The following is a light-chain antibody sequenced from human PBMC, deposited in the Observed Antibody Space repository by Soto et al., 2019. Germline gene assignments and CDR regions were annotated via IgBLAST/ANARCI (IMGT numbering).Light chain of an antibody. Sequence: QSALAQPASVSGSTGQSITISRTGTSSDVGGYRYVSWFQQNPGKAPKLIIYELSQQPSGVSNRFSGSKSGNTASLTTSGLQVEDEADYYCNSYTCRYPYVFGSGTKVTV. J-gene: IGLJ1*01. CDR3: NSYTCRYPYV. V-gene: IGLV2-14*01. CDR1: SSDVGGYRY. CDR2: ELS.